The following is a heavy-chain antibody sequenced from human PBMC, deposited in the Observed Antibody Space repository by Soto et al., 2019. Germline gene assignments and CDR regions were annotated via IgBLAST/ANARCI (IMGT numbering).Heavy chain of an antibody. CDR3: ARDLKGGKTRYYYYGMDV. J-gene: IGHJ6*02. CDR2: IYYSGST. CDR1: CGSISSGDYY. D-gene: IGHD2-15*01. Sequence: SETLSLTCTVSCGSISSGDYYWSWIRQPPGKGLEWIGYIYYSGSTYYNPSLKSRVTISVDTSKNQFSLKLSSVTAADTAVYYCARDLKGGKTRYYYYGMDVWGQGTTVTVS. V-gene: IGHV4-30-4*01.